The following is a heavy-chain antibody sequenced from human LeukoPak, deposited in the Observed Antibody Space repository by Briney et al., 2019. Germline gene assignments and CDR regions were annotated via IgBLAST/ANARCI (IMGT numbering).Heavy chain of an antibody. D-gene: IGHD6-25*01. CDR2: IYYSGTT. CDR3: ARDCCGYRSWFDP. CDR1: GDSISSNYFSSNLFH. Sequence: SETLSLTCTVSGDSISSNYFSSNLFHWGWLRQPPGEGLEWIGSIYYSGTTYYNPSLKSRVTKSVDTSKNQFFLKLTSVTAADTAVYYCARDCCGYRSWFDPWGQGTLVTVSS. J-gene: IGHJ5*02. V-gene: IGHV4-39*07.